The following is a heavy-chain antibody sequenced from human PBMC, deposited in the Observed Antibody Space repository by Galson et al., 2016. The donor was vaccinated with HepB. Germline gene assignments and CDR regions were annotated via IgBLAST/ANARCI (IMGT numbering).Heavy chain of an antibody. V-gene: IGHV1-3*01. CDR1: GYNFPNYA. Sequence: SVKVSCKASGYNFPNYAMHWVRQAPGQRLEWMGWIHGGSGDTKYSQKFQGRVTITADPSARTGYMELNSLRSEDTAVFYCARGSDILGDYWGQGTLVTVSS. CDR2: IHGGSGDT. J-gene: IGHJ4*02. CDR3: ARGSDILGDY. D-gene: IGHD3-9*01.